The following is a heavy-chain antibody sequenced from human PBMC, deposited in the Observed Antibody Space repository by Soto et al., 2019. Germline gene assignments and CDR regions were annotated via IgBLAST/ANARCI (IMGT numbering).Heavy chain of an antibody. CDR3: ARDLGFLTWLGYMDV. J-gene: IGHJ6*03. CDR2: IWYDGSNK. CDR1: GFTFSSYG. V-gene: IGHV3-33*01. Sequence: PGGSLRLSCAASGFTFSSYGMHWVRQAPGKGLEWVAVIWYDGSNKYYADSVKGRFTISRDNSKNTLYLQMNSLRAEDTAVYYCARDLGFLTWLGYMDVWGKGTTVTVSS. D-gene: IGHD6-19*01.